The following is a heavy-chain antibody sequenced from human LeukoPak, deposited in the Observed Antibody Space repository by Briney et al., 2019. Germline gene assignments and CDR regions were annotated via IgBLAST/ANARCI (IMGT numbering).Heavy chain of an antibody. CDR3: AEPPPPPYDSSGYFSRYYYYYMDV. V-gene: IGHV3-7*01. CDR1: GFTFSSYW. CDR2: IKQDGSEK. J-gene: IGHJ6*03. D-gene: IGHD3-22*01. Sequence: PGGSLRLSCAASGFTFSSYWMSWVRQAPGKGLEWVANIKQDGSEKYYVDSVKGRFTISRDNAKNSLYLQMNSLRAGATAVYYFAEPPPPPYDSSGYFSRYYYYYMDVWGKGTTVTVSS.